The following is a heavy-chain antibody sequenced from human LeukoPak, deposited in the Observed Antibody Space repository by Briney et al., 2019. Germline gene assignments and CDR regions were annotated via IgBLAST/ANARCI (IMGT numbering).Heavy chain of an antibody. J-gene: IGHJ4*02. CDR1: GFTFSSYG. V-gene: IGHV3-30*02. CDR2: IRYDGSNK. CDR3: AKGPWAYYYDSSGYPSEDYFDY. Sequence: GGSLRLSCAASGFTFSSYGMHWVRQAPGKGLEWVAFIRYDGSNKYYADSVKGRFTISRDNSENTLYLQMNSLRAEDTAVYYCAKGPWAYYYDSSGYPSEDYFDYWGQGTLVTVSS. D-gene: IGHD3-22*01.